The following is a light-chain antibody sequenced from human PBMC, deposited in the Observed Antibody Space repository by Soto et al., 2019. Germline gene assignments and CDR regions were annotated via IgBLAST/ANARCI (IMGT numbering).Light chain of an antibody. CDR2: EVS. CDR3: SSYTTTNTYV. V-gene: IGLV2-14*01. Sequence: QSVLTQPDSVSGSPGQSITISCTGTSXDVGAYNYVSWYQQHPGKAPKLMIYEVSNRPSGVSNRFSGSKSGNTASLTISGLQAEDEADYYCSSYTTTNTYVFGTGTKVTIL. CDR1: SXDVGAYNY. J-gene: IGLJ1*01.